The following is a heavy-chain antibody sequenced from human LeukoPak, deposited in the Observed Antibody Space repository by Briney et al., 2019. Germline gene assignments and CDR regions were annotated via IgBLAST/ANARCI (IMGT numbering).Heavy chain of an antibody. J-gene: IGHJ4*02. CDR2: IYYSGST. D-gene: IGHD2-15*01. CDR1: GGSISSSSYY. Sequence: PSETLSLTCTASGGSISSSSYYWGWIRQPPGKGLEWIGSIYYSGSTYYNPSLKGRVTISVDTSKNQFSLKLSSVTAADTAVYYCAGIYCSGGSCYGYYFDYWGQGTLVTVSS. CDR3: AGIYCSGGSCYGYYFDY. V-gene: IGHV4-39*01.